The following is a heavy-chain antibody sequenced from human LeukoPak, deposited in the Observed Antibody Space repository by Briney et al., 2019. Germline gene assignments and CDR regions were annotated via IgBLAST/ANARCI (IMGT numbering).Heavy chain of an antibody. Sequence: QPGRSLRLSCVASRFSFGSYDMHWVRQAPGKGLEWVAVIWYDESKEYYADSVKGRFTISRDKSKNTLYLQMNSLRAEDTAVYYXXXXREPXRWIFDYWGQGTLVTVSX. CDR1: RFSFGSYD. D-gene: IGHD1-14*01. J-gene: IGHJ4*02. V-gene: IGHV3-33*01. CDR2: IWYDESKE. CDR3: XXXREPXRWIFDY.